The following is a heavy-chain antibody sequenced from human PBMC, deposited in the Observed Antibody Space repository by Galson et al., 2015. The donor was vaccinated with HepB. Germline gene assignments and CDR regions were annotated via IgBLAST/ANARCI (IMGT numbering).Heavy chain of an antibody. Sequence: SVKVSCKASGGTFSSYAISWVRQAPGQGLEWMGGIIPILGIANYAQKFQGRVTITADKSTSTAYMELSSLRSEDTAVYYCARALDCSGGSCPPDYWGQGTLVTVSS. D-gene: IGHD2-15*01. CDR3: ARALDCSGGSCPPDY. CDR1: GGTFSSYA. V-gene: IGHV1-69*10. CDR2: IIPILGIA. J-gene: IGHJ4*02.